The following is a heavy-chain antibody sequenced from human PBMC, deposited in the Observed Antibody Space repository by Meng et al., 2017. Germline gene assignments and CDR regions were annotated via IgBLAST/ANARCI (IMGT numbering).Heavy chain of an antibody. V-gene: IGHV4-61*01. CDR1: GDSVTVGSNY. CDR3: ARTRGDYYFDY. Sequence: QWQLQESGPGLVRPSETLSLTCTVSGDSVTVGSNYWSWIRQPPGKGLEWIGYIDYGGSTSYNPSLRSRVTISVDTSNNQFSLKLSSVTAADTAVFYCARTRGDYYFDYWGQGTLVTVSS. CDR2: IDYGGST. D-gene: IGHD3-16*01. J-gene: IGHJ4*02.